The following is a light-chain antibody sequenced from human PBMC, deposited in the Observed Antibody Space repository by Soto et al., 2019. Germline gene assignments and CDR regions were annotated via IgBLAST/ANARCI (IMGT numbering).Light chain of an antibody. CDR1: QDISNY. V-gene: IGKV1-33*01. CDR2: DAS. Sequence: DIQMTQSPSSLSASVGDRVTITCQASQDISNYLNWYQQKPGKAPKLLIYDASNLETGVPSRFSGSESGTYFTFTISSLQPEDIATYYCQQYDNLPFGGGTKVEIK. J-gene: IGKJ4*01. CDR3: QQYDNLP.